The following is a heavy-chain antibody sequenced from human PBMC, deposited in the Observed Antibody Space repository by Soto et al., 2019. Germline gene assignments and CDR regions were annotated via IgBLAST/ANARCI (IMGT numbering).Heavy chain of an antibody. Sequence: GGSLRLSCAASGFTFSSYSMNWVRQASGKGLEWVSSISSSSSYIYYADSVKGRFTISRDNAKNSLYLQMNSLRAEDTAVYYCASAGKGPFDYWGQGTLVTVSS. V-gene: IGHV3-21*01. CDR1: GFTFSSYS. CDR3: ASAGKGPFDY. J-gene: IGHJ4*02. CDR2: ISSSSSYI. D-gene: IGHD1-26*01.